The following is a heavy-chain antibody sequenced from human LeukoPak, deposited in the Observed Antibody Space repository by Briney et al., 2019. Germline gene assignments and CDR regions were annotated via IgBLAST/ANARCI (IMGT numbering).Heavy chain of an antibody. CDR1: GFTFSSHE. D-gene: IGHD3-22*01. CDR2: ISSSGSTI. CDR3: ARAGHVITMIVVLDAFDI. J-gene: IGHJ3*02. V-gene: IGHV3-48*03. Sequence: GGSLRLSCAASGFTFSSHEMNWVRQAPGKGLEWLSYISSSGSTIYYADSVKGRFTISRDNAKSSLYLQMNTLRAEDTAVYYCARAGHVITMIVVLDAFDIWGQGTMVTVSS.